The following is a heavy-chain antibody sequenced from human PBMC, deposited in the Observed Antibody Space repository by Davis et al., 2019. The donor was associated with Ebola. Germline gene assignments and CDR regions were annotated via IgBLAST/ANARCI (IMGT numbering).Heavy chain of an antibody. CDR1: GFSVTNYW. J-gene: IGHJ5*02. V-gene: IGHV5-51*01. CDR2: IYPPDSDT. Sequence: KVSCKGSGFSVTNYWIAWVRQMPGEGLEWMGIIYPPDSDTRYSPSFQGQVTISADKSISTAYLQWSSLKASDTAMYYCARQGYCNSTSCNNWFDPWGQGTLVTVSS. D-gene: IGHD2-2*01. CDR3: ARQGYCNSTSCNNWFDP.